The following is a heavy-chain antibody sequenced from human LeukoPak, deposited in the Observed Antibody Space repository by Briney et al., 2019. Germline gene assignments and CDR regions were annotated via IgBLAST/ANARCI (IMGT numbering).Heavy chain of an antibody. CDR2: INPNSGGT. V-gene: IGHV1-2*02. Sequence: ASVKVSCKASGYTFTGYYMHWVRQAPGQGLEWMGWINPNSGGTNYAQKFQGRVTMTRDTSISTAYMELSRLRSDDTAVYYCASQSVAAAGPEDYWGQGTLVTVSS. CDR1: GYTFTGYY. CDR3: ASQSVAAAGPEDY. J-gene: IGHJ4*02. D-gene: IGHD6-13*01.